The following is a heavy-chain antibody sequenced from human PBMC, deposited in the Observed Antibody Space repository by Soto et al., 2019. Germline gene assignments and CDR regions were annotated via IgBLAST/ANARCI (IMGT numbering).Heavy chain of an antibody. CDR1: GYSLSSYG. V-gene: IGHV1-18*04. J-gene: IGHJ6*02. CDR3: ARIGKYSTSWYDYYYYGMDV. D-gene: IGHD6-13*01. Sequence: XCVKGAYQPSGYSLSSYGIRWVRQAPRQGVEWMGWISAYNGNTNYAQKLQGRVTMTTDTSTSTAYMELRSLRSDDTAVYYCARIGKYSTSWYDYYYYGMDVCGQGTTVTVSS. CDR2: ISAYNGNT.